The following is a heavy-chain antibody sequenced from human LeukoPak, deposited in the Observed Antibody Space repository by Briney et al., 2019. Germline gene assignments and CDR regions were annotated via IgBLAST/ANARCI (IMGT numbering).Heavy chain of an antibody. Sequence: PGGSLRLSCAASTFSFSEYPMGWVRQAPGKGLEWVSGISAGGEGTYYADPVKGRFTISRDNSKNTLFLQMNSLRAEDTAKYYCAKSLLTTATGTGRASDIWGQGTMVTVSS. V-gene: IGHV3-23*01. J-gene: IGHJ3*02. CDR2: ISAGGEGT. CDR3: AKSLLTTATGTGRASDI. CDR1: TFSFSEYP. D-gene: IGHD1-1*01.